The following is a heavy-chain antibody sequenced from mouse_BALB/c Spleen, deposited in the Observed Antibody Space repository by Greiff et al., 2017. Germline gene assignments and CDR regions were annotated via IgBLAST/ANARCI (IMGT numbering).Heavy chain of an antibody. D-gene: IGHD1-1*01. CDR1: GYTFTSYW. Sequence: QVQLQQPGAELVKPGAPVKLSCKASGYTFTSYWMNWVKQRPGRGLEWIGRIDPSDSETHYNQKFKDKATLTVDKSSSTAYIQLSSLTSEDSAVYYCARARITTVVAPYYYAMDYWGQGTSVTVSS. V-gene: IGHV1-69*02. CDR3: ARARITTVVAPYYYAMDY. CDR2: IDPSDSET. J-gene: IGHJ4*01.